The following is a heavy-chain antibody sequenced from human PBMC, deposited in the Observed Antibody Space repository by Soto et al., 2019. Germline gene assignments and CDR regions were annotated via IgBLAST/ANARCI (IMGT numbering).Heavy chain of an antibody. J-gene: IGHJ3*02. CDR3: ARDPSVGYAFDI. CDR2: INAGNGNT. D-gene: IGHD1-26*01. CDR1: GYTFTSYA. V-gene: IGHV1-3*01. Sequence: ASVKVSCKASGYTFTSYAMHWVRQAPGQRLEWMGWINAGNGNTKYSQKFQGRVTITRDTSASTAYMELSSLRSEDTAVYYCARDPSVGYAFDIWGQGTRVTVSS.